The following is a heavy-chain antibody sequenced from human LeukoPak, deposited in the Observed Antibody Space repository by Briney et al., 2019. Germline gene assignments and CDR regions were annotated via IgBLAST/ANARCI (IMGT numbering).Heavy chain of an antibody. J-gene: IGHJ4*02. Sequence: SETQSLTCTVSGGSISSYYWSWIRQPPGKGLEWIGYIYYSGSTNYNPSLKSRVTISVDTSKNQFSLKLSSVTAADTAVYYCARATPLGYFDYWGQGTLVTVSS. D-gene: IGHD3-16*01. CDR1: GGSISSYY. CDR2: IYYSGST. CDR3: ARATPLGYFDY. V-gene: IGHV4-59*01.